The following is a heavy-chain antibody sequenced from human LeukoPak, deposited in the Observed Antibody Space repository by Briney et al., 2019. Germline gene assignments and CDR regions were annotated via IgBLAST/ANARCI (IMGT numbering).Heavy chain of an antibody. V-gene: IGHV4-59*01. D-gene: IGHD3-3*01. Sequence: SETLSLTCTVPGGSISSYYWSWIRQPPGKGLERIGHIYYSGSTNYNPSPKSRVTISVDTSKNQFSLTLSSVTAADTAVYYCAAHGAYDFWSGYYRHYGMDVWGQGTTVTVSS. CDR1: GGSISSYY. J-gene: IGHJ6*02. CDR3: AAHGAYDFWSGYYRHYGMDV. CDR2: IYYSGST.